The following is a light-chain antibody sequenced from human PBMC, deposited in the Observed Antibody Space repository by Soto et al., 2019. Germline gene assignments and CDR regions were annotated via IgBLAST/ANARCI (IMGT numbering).Light chain of an antibody. CDR3: SSYTTICTHV. V-gene: IGLV2-14*01. J-gene: IGLJ2*01. CDR1: RGDVGRYDS. Sequence: QATLTQPASVSGSPGQSLTISCTGTRGDVGRYDSVSWYKHRPGKVPELIIFSDRFSGSKSGNTASLTISGLQAEDDTDYYSSSYTTICTHVFGGVTMLNDL.